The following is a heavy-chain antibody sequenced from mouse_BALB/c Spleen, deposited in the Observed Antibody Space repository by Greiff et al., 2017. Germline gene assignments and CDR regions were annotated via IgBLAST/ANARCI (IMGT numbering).Heavy chain of an antibody. CDR1: GYTFTSYW. CDR3: TRGRAFDY. J-gene: IGHJ2*01. V-gene: IGHV1-69*02. D-gene: IGHD3-3*01. CDR2: IYPSDSYT. Sequence: QVQLQQPGAELVRPGASVKLSCKASGYTFTSYWINWVKQRPGQGLEWIGNIYPSDSYTNYNQKFKDKATLTVDKSSSTAYMQLSSPTSEDSAVYYCTRGRAFDYWGQGTTLTVSS.